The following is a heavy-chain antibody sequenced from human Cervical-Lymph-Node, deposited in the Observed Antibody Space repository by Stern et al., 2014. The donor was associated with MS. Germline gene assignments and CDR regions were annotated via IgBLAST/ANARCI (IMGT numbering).Heavy chain of an antibody. CDR3: ARTSMVYAAWFDL. V-gene: IGHV4-30-4*01. CDR1: GDSISSGEYY. D-gene: IGHD2-8*01. Sequence: QLQLQESGPGLVKPSQTMSLTCTLSGDSISSGEYYWSWLRQDPGKGLEWIVYITYIGCYIYSLSLKSRFTMSIDMSKNQFSLKVNSVTAADTAVYYCARTSMVYAAWFDLWGQGSLVIVSS. CDR2: ITYIGCY. J-gene: IGHJ5*02.